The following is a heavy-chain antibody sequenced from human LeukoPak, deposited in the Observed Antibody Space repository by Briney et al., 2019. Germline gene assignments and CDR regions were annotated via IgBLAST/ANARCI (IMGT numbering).Heavy chain of an antibody. CDR2: IYYSGST. D-gene: IGHD3-10*01. J-gene: IGHJ4*02. Sequence: SETLSLTCTVSGGSISSYYWSWIRQPPGKGLEWIGYIYYSGSTNYNPSLKSRVTISVDTSKNQFSLKLSSVTAADTAVYYCARRRYGSGSYDYRGQGTLVTVSS. V-gene: IGHV4-59*01. CDR3: ARRRYGSGSYDY. CDR1: GGSISSYY.